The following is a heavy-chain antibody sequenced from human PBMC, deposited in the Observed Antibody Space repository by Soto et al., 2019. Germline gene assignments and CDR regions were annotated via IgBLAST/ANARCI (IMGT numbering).Heavy chain of an antibody. V-gene: IGHV1-2*02. J-gene: IGHJ6*02. D-gene: IGHD3-9*01. Sequence: ASVKVSCKASGYIFTGYHIHWVRQAPGRGLEWMGWINPNSGDTEYAQNFQGRVTMTRDTSFNVVYMEMSGLMSDDTAVYYCARDARGTRGFDEMDIWGQGTTVTVSS. CDR1: GYIFTGYH. CDR3: ARDARGTRGFDEMDI. CDR2: INPNSGDT.